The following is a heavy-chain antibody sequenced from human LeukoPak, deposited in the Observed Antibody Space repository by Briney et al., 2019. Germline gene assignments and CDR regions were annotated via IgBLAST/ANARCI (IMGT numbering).Heavy chain of an antibody. CDR3: ARGKVVVVPAAIPPYYYYYMDV. CDR2: INHSGST. V-gene: IGHV4-34*01. CDR1: GGSFSGYY. Sequence: SETLSLTCAVYGGSFSGYYWSWIRQPPGKGLEWIGEINHSGSTNYNPSLKSRVTISVDTSKNQFSLKLSSVTAADTAVYHCARGKVVVVPAAIPPYYYYYMDVWGKGTTVTVSS. J-gene: IGHJ6*03. D-gene: IGHD2-2*02.